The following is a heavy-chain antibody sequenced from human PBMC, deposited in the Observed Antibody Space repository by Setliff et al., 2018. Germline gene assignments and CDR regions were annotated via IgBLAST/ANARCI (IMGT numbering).Heavy chain of an antibody. V-gene: IGHV4-61*09. CDR2: IFMSGST. D-gene: IGHD2-21*01. J-gene: IGHJ5*02. CDR3: VRAPVYCSGDCYPRYFDA. Sequence: PSETLSLTCSVSGGSISSGSDYWTWIRQPAGKGLEWIGQIFMSGSTDYDPSFESRVTISLDMSKNQFFLDLPSVTAADTGVYYCVRAPVYCSGDCYPRYFDAWGQGTLVAVSS. CDR1: GGSISSGSDY.